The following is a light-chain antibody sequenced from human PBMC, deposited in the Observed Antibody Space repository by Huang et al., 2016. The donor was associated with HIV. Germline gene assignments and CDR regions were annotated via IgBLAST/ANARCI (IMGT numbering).Light chain of an antibody. V-gene: IGKV3-20*01. CDR1: QSVSSSY. J-gene: IGKJ2*01. CDR3: QQYGSSTGYT. Sequence: EIVLTQSPGTLSLSPGERVTLSCRASQSVSSSYLAWYQQKPGQTPRLLIYGESSRATGIPDRFSGSGSCTDFTLTISRLEPEDFAVYYCQQYGSSTGYTFGQGTNLEIK. CDR2: GES.